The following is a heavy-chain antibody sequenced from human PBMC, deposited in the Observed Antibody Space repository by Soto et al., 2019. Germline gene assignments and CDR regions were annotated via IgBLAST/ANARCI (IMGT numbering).Heavy chain of an antibody. V-gene: IGHV3-30*18. CDR2: ISYDGSNK. CDR3: AKGRTVKGVTGLVDV. D-gene: IGHD3-10*01. J-gene: IGHJ6*04. CDR1: GFTFSSYG. Sequence: GGSLRLSCAASGFTFSSYGMHWVRQAPGKGLEWVAVISYDGSNKYYADSVKGRFTISRDNSKNTLYLQMNSLRAEDTAVYYCAKGRTVKGVTGLVDVWGKGTTVTVSS.